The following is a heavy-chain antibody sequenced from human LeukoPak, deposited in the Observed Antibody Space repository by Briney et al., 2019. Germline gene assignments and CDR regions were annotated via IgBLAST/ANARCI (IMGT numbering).Heavy chain of an antibody. CDR1: GFTLRSYS. V-gene: IGHV3-21*01. Sequence: GGSLRLSCAASGFTLRSYSMNWVRQAPGEGVGWVSSISSSSSYIYYADSVKGRFTISRDNAKNSLYLQMNSLRAEDTAVYYCYRQQLVQGFDYWGQGTLVTVSS. J-gene: IGHJ4*02. D-gene: IGHD6-13*01. CDR3: YRQQLVQGFDY. CDR2: ISSSSSYI.